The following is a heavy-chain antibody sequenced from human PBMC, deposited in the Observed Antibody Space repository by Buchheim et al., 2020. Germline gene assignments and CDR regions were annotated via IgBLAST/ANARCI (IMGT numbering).Heavy chain of an antibody. V-gene: IGHV3-66*02. J-gene: IGHJ3*02. CDR1: GFTVSSNY. CDR2: IYSGGST. CDR3: ARDRSNCGGDCYYDAFDI. Sequence: EVQLVESGGGLVQPGGSLRLSCAASGFTVSSNYMSWVRQAPGKGLEWVSVIYSGGSTYYADSVKGRFTISRDNSKNTRYLQMNSLRAEDTAVYYCARDRSNCGGDCYYDAFDIWGQGT. D-gene: IGHD2-21*01.